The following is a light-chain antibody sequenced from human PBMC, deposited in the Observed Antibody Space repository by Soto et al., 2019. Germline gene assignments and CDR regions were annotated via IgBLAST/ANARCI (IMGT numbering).Light chain of an antibody. CDR3: QGYDSTLSGSAV. V-gene: IGLV1-40*01. CDR1: SSNIGAGYD. J-gene: IGLJ3*02. CDR2: GHT. Sequence: QSVLTQPPSVSGAPGQRVTISCSGSSSNIGAGYDVHWYQQFPGTAPKLLIYGHTNRPSGVPDRFSVSKSGTSVSLAIAGLQAEDEADYYCQGYDSTLSGSAVFGGGTKLTVL.